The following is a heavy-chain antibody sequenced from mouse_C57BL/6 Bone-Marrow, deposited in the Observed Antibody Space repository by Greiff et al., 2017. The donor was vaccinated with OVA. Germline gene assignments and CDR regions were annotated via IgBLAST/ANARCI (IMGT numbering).Heavy chain of an antibody. CDR2: IYPRSGNT. J-gene: IGHJ2*01. CDR3: AKGSNGY. D-gene: IGHD1-1*01. V-gene: IGHV1-81*01. CDR1: GYTFTSYG. Sequence: VKLQESGAELARPGASVKLSCKASGYTFTSYGISWVKQRTGQGLEWIGEIYPRSGNTYYNEKFKGKATLTADKSSSTAYMELRSLTSEDSAVYFCAKGSNGYWGQGTTLTVSS.